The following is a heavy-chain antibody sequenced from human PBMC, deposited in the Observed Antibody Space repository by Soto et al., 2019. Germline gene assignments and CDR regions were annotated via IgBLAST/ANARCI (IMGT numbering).Heavy chain of an antibody. V-gene: IGHV3-23*01. D-gene: IGHD2-15*01. Sequence: EVQLLESGGGLVQPGGSLRLSCVASGFTFSSYAMSWVRQAPGKGLEWVSAICGSGGSTYYADSVKGRFTISRDNSKNTLYLQMNSLRADDTALYYCAKARGGSCYDGVDVWGQGTTVTVSS. CDR1: GFTFSSYA. J-gene: IGHJ6*02. CDR2: ICGSGGST. CDR3: AKARGGSCYDGVDV.